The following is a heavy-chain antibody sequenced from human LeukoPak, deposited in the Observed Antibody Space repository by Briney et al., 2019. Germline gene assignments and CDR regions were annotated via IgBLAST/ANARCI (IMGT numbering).Heavy chain of an antibody. Sequence: GGSLRLSCAASGFTFSTYSMNWVRQAPGKGLEWVSYITSSSSTMFYADSVKGRFTISRDNSKNTLYLQMNSLRAEDTAVYYCAKDRGCSSTSCNRGLNYYYYYGMDVWGQGTTVTVSS. CDR2: ITSSSSTM. V-gene: IGHV3-48*01. CDR1: GFTFSTYS. CDR3: AKDRGCSSTSCNRGLNYYYYYGMDV. D-gene: IGHD2-2*01. J-gene: IGHJ6*02.